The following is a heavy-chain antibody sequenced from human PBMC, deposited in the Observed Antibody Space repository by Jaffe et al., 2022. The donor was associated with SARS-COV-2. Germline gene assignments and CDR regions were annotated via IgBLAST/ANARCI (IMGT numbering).Heavy chain of an antibody. CDR3: AREERTMEYSYGTNAFDI. V-gene: IGHV4-4*02. J-gene: IGHJ3*02. CDR2: IYHSGST. CDR1: GGSISSSNW. Sequence: QVQLQESGPGLVKPSGTLSLTCAVSGGSISSSNWWSWVRQPPGKGLEWIGEIYHSGSTNYNPSLKSRVTISVDKSKNQFSLKLSSVTAADTAVYYCAREERTMEYSYGTNAFDIWGQGTMVTVSS. D-gene: IGHD5-18*01.